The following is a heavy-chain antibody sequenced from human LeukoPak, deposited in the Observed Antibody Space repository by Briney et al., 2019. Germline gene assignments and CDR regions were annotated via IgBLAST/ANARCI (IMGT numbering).Heavy chain of an antibody. D-gene: IGHD3-22*01. CDR2: XXSGGST. J-gene: IGHJ5*02. V-gene: IGHV3-53*01. CDR3: ARYYYDSSGYYYWFDP. Sequence: GLEWVXXXXSGGSTYYADSVKGRFTISRDNSKNTLYLQMNSLRAEDTAVYYCARYYYDSSGYYYWFDPWGQGTLVTVSS.